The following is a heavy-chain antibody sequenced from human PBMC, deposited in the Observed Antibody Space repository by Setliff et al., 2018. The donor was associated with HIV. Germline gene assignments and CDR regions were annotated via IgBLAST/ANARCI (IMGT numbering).Heavy chain of an antibody. CDR1: GGSISSGSFY. CDR2: IYTSGST. V-gene: IGHV4-61*09. J-gene: IGHJ1*01. Sequence: SETLSLTCTVSGGSISSGSFYWSWIRQPAGKGLEGIGHIYTSGSTYYNPSLKGRVTISVDASKNQFSLKLSSVTAAATAVYFCATLNSENRLGYFRNWGQGTLVTVSS. CDR3: ATLNSENRLGYFRN. D-gene: IGHD1-26*01.